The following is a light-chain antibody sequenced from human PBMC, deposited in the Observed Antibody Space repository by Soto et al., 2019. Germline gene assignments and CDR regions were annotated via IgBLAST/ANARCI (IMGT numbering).Light chain of an antibody. CDR3: QQRSNWPSVT. CDR1: QSVSSD. J-gene: IGKJ5*01. CDR2: DAS. V-gene: IGKV3-11*01. Sequence: EIVLTQSPATLSLSPGERATLSCRASQSVSSDLAWYQQKPGQAPRLLIYDASNRATGIPARFSGSGSGTDFTRTISSLEPEDFAVYYCQQRSNWPSVTFGQGTRLEIK.